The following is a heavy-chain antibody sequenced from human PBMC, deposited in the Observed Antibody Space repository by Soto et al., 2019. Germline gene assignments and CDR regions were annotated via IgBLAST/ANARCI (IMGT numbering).Heavy chain of an antibody. CDR2: ISGYNRDT. D-gene: IGHD2-15*01. CDR1: GYTFSSYD. CDR3: TRQGGDF. J-gene: IGHJ4*02. V-gene: IGHV1-18*01. Sequence: GASVKVSCKASGYTFSSYDINWVGQAPGQGLEWMGWISGYNRDTKYAEKFQGRVTVTTDTSTTTVYMELRSLSFDDTAVYYCTRQGGDFWGQGTLVTVSS.